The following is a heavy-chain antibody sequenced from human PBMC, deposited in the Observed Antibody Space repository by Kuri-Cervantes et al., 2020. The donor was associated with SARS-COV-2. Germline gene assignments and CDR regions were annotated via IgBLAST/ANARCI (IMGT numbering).Heavy chain of an antibody. Sequence: GSLKISCAASGFTFGSYSMNWVRQAPGKGLEWVSSISSSSSYIYYADSVKGRFTISRDNAKNSLYLQMNSLRAEDTAVYYCARGFKQSNGVDYWGQGTLVTVSS. D-gene: IGHD2-8*01. CDR3: ARGFKQSNGVDY. J-gene: IGHJ4*02. CDR1: GFTFGSYS. CDR2: ISSSSSYI. V-gene: IGHV3-21*01.